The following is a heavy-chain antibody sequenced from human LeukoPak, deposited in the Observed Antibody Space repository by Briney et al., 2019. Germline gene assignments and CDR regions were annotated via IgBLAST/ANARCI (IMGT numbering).Heavy chain of an antibody. CDR2: FDPEDGET. V-gene: IGHV1-24*01. Sequence: ASVKVSCKVSGYTLTELSMHWVRQAPGKGLEWKGGFDPEDGETIYAQKFQGRVTMTEDTSTDTAYMELSSLRSEDTGVYYCATNWNDLLGVFDMWGQGTMVTVSS. J-gene: IGHJ3*02. CDR1: GYTLTELS. CDR3: ATNWNDLLGVFDM. D-gene: IGHD1-20*01.